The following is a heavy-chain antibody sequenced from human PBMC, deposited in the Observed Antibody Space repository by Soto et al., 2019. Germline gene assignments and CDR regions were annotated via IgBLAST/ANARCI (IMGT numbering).Heavy chain of an antibody. D-gene: IGHD2-15*01. CDR2: IWYDGINK. CDR1: GFTFSNNG. J-gene: IGHJ6*02. V-gene: IGHV3-33*01. CDR3: ARDRVQMVDGLDV. Sequence: QVQLVESGAGVVQPGRSLRLSCAASGFTFSNNGMHWVRQAPGKGLEWVAVIWYDGINKYYADSVKGRFIISRDNSKNTVYLQMNSLRAEDTAVYYCARDRVQMVDGLDVWGQGTTVTVSS.